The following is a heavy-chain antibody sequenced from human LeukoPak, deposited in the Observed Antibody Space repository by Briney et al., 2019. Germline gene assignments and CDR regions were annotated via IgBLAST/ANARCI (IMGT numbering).Heavy chain of an antibody. V-gene: IGHV1-69*06. Sequence: ASVKVSCKASGYTFTSYGISWVRQAPGQGLEWMGGIIPIFGTANYAQKFQGRVTITADKSTSTAYMELRSLRFDDTAIYYCAKDWHILTGRNCFDPWGQGTLVTVSS. CDR3: AKDWHILTGRNCFDP. D-gene: IGHD3-9*01. CDR2: IIPIFGTA. CDR1: GYTFTSYG. J-gene: IGHJ5*02.